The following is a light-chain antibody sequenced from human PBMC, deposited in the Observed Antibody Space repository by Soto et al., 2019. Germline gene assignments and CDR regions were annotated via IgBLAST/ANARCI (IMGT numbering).Light chain of an antibody. J-gene: IGKJ1*01. V-gene: IGKV3-20*01. Sequence: EIVLTHSPGTLSLSPGERATLSCRASLTVTDNYLAWYQQKPGQAPRLLIYGASSRATGIPDRFSGSGSGTDFTLTISRLEPEDFAVYYCQQYGSSPWTFGQGTKVDIK. CDR3: QQYGSSPWT. CDR2: GAS. CDR1: LTVTDNY.